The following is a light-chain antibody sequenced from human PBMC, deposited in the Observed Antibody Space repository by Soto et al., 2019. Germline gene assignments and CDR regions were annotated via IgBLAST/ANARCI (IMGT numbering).Light chain of an antibody. CDR1: SSDVGGYNY. CDR3: SSYTSTNTPVV. CDR2: EVS. J-gene: IGLJ2*01. Sequence: QSALTQPASVSGSPGQTLTISCTGTSSDVGGYNYVSWYQHNPGKAPKLLTYEVSNRPSGVSDRFSGSKSDNMASLTISGLQAEDEADYYCSSYTSTNTPVVFGGGTKLTVL. V-gene: IGLV2-14*01.